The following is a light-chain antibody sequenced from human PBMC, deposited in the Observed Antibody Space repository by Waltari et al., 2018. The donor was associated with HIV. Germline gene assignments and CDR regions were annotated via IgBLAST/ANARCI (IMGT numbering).Light chain of an antibody. CDR3: GTWDDSLNGWEV. V-gene: IGLV1-44*01. CDR2: SNN. CDR1: SSNIGNDA. J-gene: IGLJ2*01. Sequence: QSVLTQPPSASGTPGQTATISCSGSSSNIGNDAVNWYQQLPGTAPKLLIYSNNQRPSGVPDRFSGSKSGTSASLAISGLQSEDQADYYCGTWDDSLNGWEVFGGGTKLTVL.